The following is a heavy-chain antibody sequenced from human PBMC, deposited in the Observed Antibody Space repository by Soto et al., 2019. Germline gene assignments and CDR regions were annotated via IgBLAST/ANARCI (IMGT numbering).Heavy chain of an antibody. CDR1: GGSISSSRSY. CDR3: ARQTAAPGIDLWFDP. V-gene: IGHV4-39*01. CDR2: IFYAGNT. J-gene: IGHJ5*02. Sequence: SETLSLTCNVSGGSISSSRSYWAWFRQPPGKELEWIANIFYAGNTYYNPSLKSRVTVSVDTSKNQFSLKLDSVTAADTAVYYCARQTAAPGIDLWFDPWGQGTLVTVSS. D-gene: IGHD6-13*01.